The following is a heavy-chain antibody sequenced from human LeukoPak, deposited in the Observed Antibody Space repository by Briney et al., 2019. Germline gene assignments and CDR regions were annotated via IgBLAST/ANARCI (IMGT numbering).Heavy chain of an antibody. CDR3: ARERPNSSSWYARWFDP. D-gene: IGHD6-13*01. CDR2: INPNSGGT. J-gene: IGHJ5*02. V-gene: IGHV1-2*02. CDR1: GYTFTGNF. Sequence: ASVKVSCKASGYTFTGNFMHWVRQAPGQGLEWMGWINPNSGGTNYAQKFQGRVTMTRDTSISTAYMELSRLKSDDTAVYYCARERPNSSSWYARWFDPWGQGTLVTV.